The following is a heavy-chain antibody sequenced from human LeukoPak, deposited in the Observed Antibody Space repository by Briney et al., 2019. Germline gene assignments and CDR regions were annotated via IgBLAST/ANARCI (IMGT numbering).Heavy chain of an antibody. V-gene: IGHV3-53*01. CDR1: GFTVSSNY. CDR2: IYSGGST. CDR3: ARLGPVWYFDL. J-gene: IGHJ2*01. Sequence: PGGSLRLSCAASGFTVSSNYMSWVRQAPGKGLEWVSVIYSGGSTYYADSVKGRFTISRDNSKNTLYLQMNSLRAGDTAVYYCARLGPVWYFDLWGRGTLVTVSS.